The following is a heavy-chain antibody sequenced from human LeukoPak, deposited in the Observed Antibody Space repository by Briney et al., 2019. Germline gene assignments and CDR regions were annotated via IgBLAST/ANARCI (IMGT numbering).Heavy chain of an antibody. Sequence: SETLSLTCAVSGYSISSGYYWGWIRQPPGKGLEGIGSIYHSGSTYYNASLKSRVTLSVDTSKHQLSLKLSSVTDADTAVYYCARETSYYYDSSGYSLFDYWGQGTLVTVSS. CDR3: ARETSYYYDSSGYSLFDY. CDR2: IYHSGST. J-gene: IGHJ4*02. V-gene: IGHV4-38-2*02. CDR1: GYSISSGYY. D-gene: IGHD3-22*01.